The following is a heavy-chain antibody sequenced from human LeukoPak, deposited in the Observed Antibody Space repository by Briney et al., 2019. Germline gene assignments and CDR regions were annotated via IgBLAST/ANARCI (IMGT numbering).Heavy chain of an antibody. V-gene: IGHV3-43*01. CDR1: GFNFDRYT. CDR3: AKELDTMFFDY. D-gene: IGHD3-10*02. J-gene: IGHJ4*02. CDR2: AGWAGGTT. Sequence: GGSLRLSCATSGFNFDRYTIHWVRQAPGKGLEWVSLAGWAGGTTFYSDSVRGRFTISRGSGRKSVYLQMNSLTTDDTAFYFCAKELDTMFFDYWGQGALVTVSS.